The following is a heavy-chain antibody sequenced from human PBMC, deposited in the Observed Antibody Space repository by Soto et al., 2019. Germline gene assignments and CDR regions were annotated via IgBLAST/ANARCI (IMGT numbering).Heavy chain of an antibody. CDR2: MNPNSGNT. J-gene: IGHJ4*02. CDR1: GYTFTSYY. Sequence: ASVKVSCKASGYTFTSYYMHWVRQAPGQGLEWMGWMNPNSGNTGYAQKFQGRVTMTRNTSISTAYMGLSSLRSEDTAVYYCARVGYYYDSSGYYLSFDYWGQGTLVTVSS. CDR3: ARVGYYYDSSGYYLSFDY. V-gene: IGHV1-8*02. D-gene: IGHD3-22*01.